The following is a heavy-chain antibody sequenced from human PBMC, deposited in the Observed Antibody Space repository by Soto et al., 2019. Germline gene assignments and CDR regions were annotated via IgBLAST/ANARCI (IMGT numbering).Heavy chain of an antibody. V-gene: IGHV5-51*01. CDR2: IYPGDSDI. D-gene: IGHD6-6*01. CDR3: ATRHSSPSYDF. Sequence: GESLKISCQGSGYRFTDHWIGWVRQMPWKGLEWMGVIYPGDSDIRITPSFQGQVTISADKSINTAYLQWSSLKASDTALYYCATRHSSPSYDFWGQGTLVTVSS. J-gene: IGHJ4*02. CDR1: GYRFTDHW.